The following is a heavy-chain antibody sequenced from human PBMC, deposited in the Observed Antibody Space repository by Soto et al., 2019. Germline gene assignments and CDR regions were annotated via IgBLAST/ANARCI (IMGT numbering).Heavy chain of an antibody. V-gene: IGHV3-48*01. Sequence: GGSLRLSCAASGFTFSSYSMNWVRQAPGKGLEWVSYISSSSSTIYYADSVKGRFTISRDNAKNSLYLQINSLRAEDTAVYYCARADSGYAHGYYYYGMDVWGQGTTVTVSS. CDR3: ARADSGYAHGYYYYGMDV. CDR2: ISSSSSTI. D-gene: IGHD5-12*01. J-gene: IGHJ6*02. CDR1: GFTFSSYS.